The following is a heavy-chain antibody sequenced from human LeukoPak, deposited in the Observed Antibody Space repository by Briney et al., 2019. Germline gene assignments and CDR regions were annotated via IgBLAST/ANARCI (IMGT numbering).Heavy chain of an antibody. V-gene: IGHV3-66*02. Sequence: GGSLRLSCAASGFTVSTNYMSWVRQAPGKGLEWVSIIHNGGNTYYADSVKGRFSISRDNSKNTVCLQMNSLRDEDTAVYYCARGGAFDIWGQGTMVTVSS. CDR1: GFTVSTNY. CDR2: IHNGGNT. CDR3: ARGGAFDI. J-gene: IGHJ3*02.